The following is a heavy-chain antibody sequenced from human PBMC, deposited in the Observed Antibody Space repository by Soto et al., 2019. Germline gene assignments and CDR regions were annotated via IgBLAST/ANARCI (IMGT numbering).Heavy chain of an antibody. CDR1: GYTFTSSW. Sequence: GESLKISCRVSGYTFTSSWIGWVRQMPGKGLEWMGIIYPDNSDTRYSPSFQGQVTISVDKSIRTAYLQWRSLKAADTAVYYCATGPYPYYFDYWGQGTLVTVSS. CDR2: IYPDNSDT. CDR3: ATGPYPYYFDY. D-gene: IGHD2-2*01. J-gene: IGHJ4*02. V-gene: IGHV5-51*01.